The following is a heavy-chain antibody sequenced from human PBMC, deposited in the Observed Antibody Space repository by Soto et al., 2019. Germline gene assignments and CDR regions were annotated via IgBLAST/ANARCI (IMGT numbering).Heavy chain of an antibody. J-gene: IGHJ5*02. CDR2: IYYSGST. CDR1: GGSISSYY. D-gene: IGHD3-22*01. V-gene: IGHV4-59*01. CDR3: ARERGYYDSLGP. Sequence: SETLSLTCTVSGGSISSYYWSWIRQPPGKGLEWIGYIYYSGSTNYNPSLKSRVTISVDTSKNQLSLKLSSVTAADTAVYYCARERGYYDSLGPWGQGTLVTVSS.